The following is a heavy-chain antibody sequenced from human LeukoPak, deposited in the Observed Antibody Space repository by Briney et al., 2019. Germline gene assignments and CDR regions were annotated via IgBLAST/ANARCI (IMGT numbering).Heavy chain of an antibody. CDR2: IFWDDDK. Sequence: SGPTLVNPTQTLTLTCTVSGISLTTSGVGVGWIRQPPGKALEWLALIFWDDDKRYNPSLKSRLTITKDTSRNQVVLTMTNMDPVDTGTYYCAHSEGFDYWGQGTLVTVSS. J-gene: IGHJ4*02. CDR1: GISLTTSGVG. CDR3: AHSEGFDY. V-gene: IGHV2-5*02.